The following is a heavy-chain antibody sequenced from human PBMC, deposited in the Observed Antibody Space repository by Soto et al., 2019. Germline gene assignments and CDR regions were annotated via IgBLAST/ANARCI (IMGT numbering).Heavy chain of an antibody. V-gene: IGHV3-33*01. CDR1: GFTFSSYG. CDR3: ASQATYGDYADY. CDR2: IWYDGSNK. Sequence: QVQLVESGGGVVQPGRSLRLSCAASGFTFSSYGMHWVRQVPGKGLEWVAVIWYDGSNKYYADSVKGRFTISRDNSKNTLYRQMNSLRAEDTAVYYCASQATYGDYADYWGQGTLVTVSS. J-gene: IGHJ4*02. D-gene: IGHD4-17*01.